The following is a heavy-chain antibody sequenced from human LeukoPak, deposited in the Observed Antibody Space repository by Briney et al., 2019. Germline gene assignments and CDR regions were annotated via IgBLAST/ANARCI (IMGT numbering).Heavy chain of an antibody. J-gene: IGHJ6*02. CDR2: IYYSGST. V-gene: IGHV4-39*01. CDR3: ARQRQVGATSFLYYYYGMDV. D-gene: IGHD1-26*01. Sequence: KPSETLSLTCTVSGGSISSSSYYWGWIRQPPGKGLEWIGSIYYSGSTYYNPSLKSRVTISVDTSKNQFSLKLSSVTAADTAVYYCARQRQVGATSFLYYYYGMDVWGQGTTVTVSS. CDR1: GGSISSSSYY.